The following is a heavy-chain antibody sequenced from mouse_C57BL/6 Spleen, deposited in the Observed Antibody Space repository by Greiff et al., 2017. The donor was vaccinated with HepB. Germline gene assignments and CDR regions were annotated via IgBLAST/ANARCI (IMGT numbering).Heavy chain of an antibody. CDR2: IYPRSGNT. D-gene: IGHD2-1*01. J-gene: IGHJ4*01. V-gene: IGHV1-81*01. CDR1: GYTFTSYG. CDR3: ARSGGNYEGAMDY. Sequence: VQLQQSGAELARPGASVKLSCKASGYTFTSYGISWVKQRTGQGLEWIGEIYPRSGNTYYNEKFKGKATLTADKSSSTAYMELRGLTSEASAVYFCARSGGNYEGAMDYWGQGTSVTVSS.